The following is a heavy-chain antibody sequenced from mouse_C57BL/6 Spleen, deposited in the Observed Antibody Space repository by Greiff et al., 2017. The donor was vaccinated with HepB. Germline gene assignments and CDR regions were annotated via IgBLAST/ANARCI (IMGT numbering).Heavy chain of an antibody. CDR3: ARGSRNFDY. V-gene: IGHV1-50*01. J-gene: IGHJ2*01. Sequence: QVQLKQPGAELVKPGASVKLSCKASGYTFTSYWMQWVKQRPGQGLEWIGEIDPSDSYTNYNQKFKGKATLTVDTSSSTAYMQLSSLTSEDSAVYYCARGSRNFDYWGQGTTLTVSS. CDR2: IDPSDSYT. D-gene: IGHD1-1*01. CDR1: GYTFTSYW.